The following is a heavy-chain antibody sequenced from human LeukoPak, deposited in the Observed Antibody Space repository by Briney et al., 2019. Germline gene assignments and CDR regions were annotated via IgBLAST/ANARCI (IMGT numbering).Heavy chain of an antibody. CDR3: ARSGYMWSYDY. V-gene: IGHV1-2*02. Sequence: ASLKVSCKASGYTFTDYHLHWVRQAPGQGPEWMGWISPNRGDTGYAQKFQGRVTMTRDTSISTAYMELSRLRSDDTAVYSCARSGYMWSYDYWGQGTLVTVSS. CDR2: ISPNRGDT. CDR1: GYTFTDYH. D-gene: IGHD6-13*01. J-gene: IGHJ4*02.